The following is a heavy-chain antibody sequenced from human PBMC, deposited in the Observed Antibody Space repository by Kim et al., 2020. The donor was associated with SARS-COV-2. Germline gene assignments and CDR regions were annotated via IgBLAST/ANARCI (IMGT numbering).Heavy chain of an antibody. CDR2: IKSKTDGGTT. V-gene: IGHV3-15*01. CDR3: TTDPYCGGDCPIDY. Sequence: GGSLRLSCAASGFTFSNAWMSWVRQAPGKGLEWVGRIKSKTDGGTTDYAAPVKGRFTISRDDSKNTLYLQMNSLKTEDTAVYYCTTDPYCGGDCPIDYWGQGTLVTVSS. J-gene: IGHJ4*02. D-gene: IGHD2-21*02. CDR1: GFTFSNAW.